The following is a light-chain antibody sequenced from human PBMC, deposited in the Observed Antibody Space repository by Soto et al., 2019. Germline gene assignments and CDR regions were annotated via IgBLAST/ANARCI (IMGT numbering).Light chain of an antibody. J-gene: IGKJ3*01. CDR3: QQSYSTPFT. CDR2: AAS. V-gene: IGKV1-39*01. Sequence: DIQMMQSPSSLSASVGDRVTITCRASQSISSYLNWYQQKPGKAPKLLIYAASSLQSGVPSRFSGSGSGTDVTLTISSLQPEDFASYYCQQSYSTPFTFGPGTKVDIK. CDR1: QSISSY.